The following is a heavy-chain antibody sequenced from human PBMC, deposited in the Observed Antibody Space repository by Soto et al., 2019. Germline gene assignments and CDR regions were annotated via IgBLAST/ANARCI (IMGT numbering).Heavy chain of an antibody. D-gene: IGHD6-13*01. J-gene: IGHJ5*02. CDR1: RFTFSSFW. Sequence: EVQLVESGGGLVQPGGSLRLSCAASRFTFSSFWFHWVRQAPGKGLVWVSHINSDGSSTSDADSVKGRFTISRDNAKNPLYRQMNSLTAEYKAVYYCASAAYSSSQTFLFDAWGQGTLVTVSS. V-gene: IGHV3-74*01. CDR3: ASAAYSSSQTFLFDA. CDR2: INSDGSST.